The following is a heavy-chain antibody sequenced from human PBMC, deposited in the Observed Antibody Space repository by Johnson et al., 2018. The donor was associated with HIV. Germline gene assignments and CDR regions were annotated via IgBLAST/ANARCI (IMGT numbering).Heavy chain of an antibody. V-gene: IGHV3-66*01. J-gene: IGHJ3*02. CDR3: AKVEYGGLLPNDAFDI. CDR1: GFTFSDHY. Sequence: VQLVESGGGLVKPGGSLRLSCVGSGFTFSDHYMSWVRQAPGKGLEWVSVIYSDGGTYYAYSVQGRFTLSRDNSQNTLYLQMNSLRAEDTAVYYCAKVEYGGLLPNDAFDIWGQGTMVTVSS. CDR2: IYSDGGT. D-gene: IGHD2-21*02.